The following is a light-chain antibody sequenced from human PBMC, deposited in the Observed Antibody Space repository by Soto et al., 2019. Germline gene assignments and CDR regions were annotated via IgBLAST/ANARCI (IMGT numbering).Light chain of an antibody. CDR1: QSVTSNY. CDR2: GAS. V-gene: IGKV3-20*01. Sequence: EIVLTQSPGTLSLSPGERATLFCRASQSVTSNYLAWYQQKPGQAPRLLIYGASNRATGAPDRFSGGGSGTDFTLTISRLEPEDFAVYYCQQYGTSPRSFGQGTKLEIK. J-gene: IGKJ2*01. CDR3: QQYGTSPRS.